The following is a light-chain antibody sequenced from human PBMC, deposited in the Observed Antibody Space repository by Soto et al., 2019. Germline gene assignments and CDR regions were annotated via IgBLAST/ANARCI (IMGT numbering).Light chain of an antibody. Sequence: DIQMTQSPSSLSASVGNRVTITCRASQGISNSLAWYLLEAGRPPKLLIYAASTLQSGVPSRFSGSGSGSDFTLTISSLQPEDAATYYCQEYSNVPFTFGPGTKVDVK. V-gene: IGKV1-27*01. CDR1: QGISNS. CDR3: QEYSNVPFT. J-gene: IGKJ3*01. CDR2: AAS.